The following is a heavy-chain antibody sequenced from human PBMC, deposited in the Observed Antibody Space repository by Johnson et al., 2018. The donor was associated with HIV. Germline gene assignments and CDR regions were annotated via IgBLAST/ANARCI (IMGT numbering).Heavy chain of an antibody. CDR1: GFTFDDYA. Sequence: VQLVESGGGLVQPGRSLRLSCAASGFTFDDYAMHWVRQAPGTGLEWVSGISWNSGSIGYADSVKGRFTISRDNAKNSLYLKMNSLRAEDTALYYCAKKRGYASSGHDAFDIWGQGTMVTVSS. CDR3: AKKRGYASSGHDAFDI. D-gene: IGHD3-22*01. V-gene: IGHV3-9*01. J-gene: IGHJ3*02. CDR2: ISWNSGSI.